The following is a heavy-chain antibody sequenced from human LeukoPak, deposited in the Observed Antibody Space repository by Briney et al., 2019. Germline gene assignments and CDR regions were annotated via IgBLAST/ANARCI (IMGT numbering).Heavy chain of an antibody. CDR2: IKQDGSEK. CDR1: GFTFSSYW. D-gene: IGHD6-13*01. J-gene: IGHJ4*02. CDR3: ATQDGSWGY. V-gene: IGHV3-7*01. Sequence: PGGSLRLSCAASGFTFSSYWMTWVRQAQGKGLEWVANIKQDGSEKHYMDSVKGRFTISRKNANNSLYLEMNSLKAEDTAVYYCATQDGSWGYWGQGTLVTVSS.